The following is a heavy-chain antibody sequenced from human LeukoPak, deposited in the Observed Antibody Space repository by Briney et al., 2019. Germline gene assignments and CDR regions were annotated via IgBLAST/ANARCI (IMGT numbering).Heavy chain of an antibody. CDR3: AREMVVTDAFDI. V-gene: IGHV1-69*04. CDR1: GGTFSSYT. Sequence: SVKVSCKASGGTFSSYTISWVRQAPGQGLEWMGRIIPILGIANYAQKFQGRVTITADKSTSTAYMELSSLRSEDTAVYYYAREMVVTDAFDIWGQGTRVTVSS. D-gene: IGHD4-23*01. J-gene: IGHJ3*02. CDR2: IIPILGIA.